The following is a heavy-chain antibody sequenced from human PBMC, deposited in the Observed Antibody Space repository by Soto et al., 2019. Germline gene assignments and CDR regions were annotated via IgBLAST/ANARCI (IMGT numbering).Heavy chain of an antibody. V-gene: IGHV1-69*02. CDR2: IIPILGIA. CDR1: GGTFSSYT. D-gene: IGHD2-21*01. J-gene: IGHJ3*02. Sequence: QVQLVHSGAEVKKPGSSVKVSCKASGGTFSSYTISWVRQAPGQGLEWMGRIIPILGIANYAQKCQGRVTITADKSTSTAYMERRSLRDEDRAVYYSARASYCGGDCPPRDAFDIWGQGTMVTVSS. CDR3: ARASYCGGDCPPRDAFDI.